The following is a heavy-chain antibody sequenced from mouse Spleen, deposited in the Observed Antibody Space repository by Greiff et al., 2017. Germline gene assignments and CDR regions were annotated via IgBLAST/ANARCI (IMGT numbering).Heavy chain of an antibody. J-gene: IGHJ3*01. V-gene: IGHV5-6-3*01. CDR3: ARDSLLRPFAY. Sequence: EVQLVESGGGLVQPGGSLKLSCAASGFTFSSYGMSWVRQTPDKRLELVATINSNGGSTYYPDSVKGRFTISRDNAKNTLYLQMSSLKSEDTAMYYCARDSLLRPFAYWGQGTLVTVSA. D-gene: IGHD1-2*01. CDR2: INSNGGST. CDR1: GFTFSSYG.